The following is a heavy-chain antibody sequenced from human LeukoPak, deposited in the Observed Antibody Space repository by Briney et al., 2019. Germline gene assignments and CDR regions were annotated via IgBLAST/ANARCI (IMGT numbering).Heavy chain of an antibody. D-gene: IGHD2-2*01. CDR2: IYIAGTT. J-gene: IGHJ4*02. CDR3: ATDVPAVTIFGY. CDR1: GFAVSSNH. V-gene: IGHV3-66*01. Sequence: GGSLRLSCVASGFAVSSNHMNWVRQAPGKGLEWVSIIYIAGTTHYADSVKGRFTISRDNAKNTLYLQMNSLRAEDTAVYYCATDVPAVTIFGYWGQGTLVTVSS.